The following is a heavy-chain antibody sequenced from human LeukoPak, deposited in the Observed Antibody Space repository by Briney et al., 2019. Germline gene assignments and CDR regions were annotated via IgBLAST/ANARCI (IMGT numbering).Heavy chain of an antibody. J-gene: IGHJ4*02. CDR2: IDSGSTST. CDR1: SNYY. D-gene: IGHD6-19*01. Sequence: SNYYWGWIRQPPGKGLEWVSFIDSGSTSTKYADSVKGRFSISRDNAKNTLYLHMNSLRAEDTAVYYCARGRLSSGWYDDWGQGTLVTVSS. CDR3: ARGRLSSGWYDD. V-gene: IGHV3-11*06.